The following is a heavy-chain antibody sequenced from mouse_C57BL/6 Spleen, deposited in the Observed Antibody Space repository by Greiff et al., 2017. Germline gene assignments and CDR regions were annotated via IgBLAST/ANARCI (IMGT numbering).Heavy chain of an antibody. CDR3: ARDYDYDGAMDY. CDR1: GYSITSGYY. CDR2: ISYDGSN. Sequence: DVHLVESGPGLVKPSQSLSLTCSVTGYSITSGYYWNWIRQFPGNKLEWMGYISYDGSNNYNPSLKNRISITRDTSKNQFFLKLNSVTTEDTATYYCARDYDYDGAMDYWGQGTSVTVSS. D-gene: IGHD2-4*01. V-gene: IGHV3-6*01. J-gene: IGHJ4*01.